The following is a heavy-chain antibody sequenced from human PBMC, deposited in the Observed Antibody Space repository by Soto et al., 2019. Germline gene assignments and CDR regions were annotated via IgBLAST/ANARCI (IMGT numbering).Heavy chain of an antibody. Sequence: SETLSLTCTVSGGSTSSNSFYWGWIRQPPGKGLEWIGTTSYSGSTYYNPSLKSRVTISAGTSKNQFSLTLSSVTAEDTAVYYCARHDDGPDYWGQGSLVTVSS. V-gene: IGHV4-39*01. CDR3: ARHDDGPDY. CDR1: GGSTSSNSFY. J-gene: IGHJ4*02. CDR2: TSYSGST. D-gene: IGHD3-3*01.